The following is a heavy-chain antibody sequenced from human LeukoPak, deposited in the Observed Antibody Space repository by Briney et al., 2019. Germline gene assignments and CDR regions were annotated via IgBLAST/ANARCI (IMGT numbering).Heavy chain of an antibody. CDR1: GYTFTSYY. D-gene: IGHD3-22*01. Sequence: ASVKVSCKASGYTFTSYYMHWVRQAPGQGLEWMGIINPSGGSTSYAQKFQGRVTMTRDTSTSTVYMELNSLRSEDTAVYYCASIHYYDSSGRVVGVDYWGQGTLVTVSS. CDR3: ASIHYYDSSGRVVGVDY. CDR2: INPSGGST. J-gene: IGHJ4*02. V-gene: IGHV1-46*01.